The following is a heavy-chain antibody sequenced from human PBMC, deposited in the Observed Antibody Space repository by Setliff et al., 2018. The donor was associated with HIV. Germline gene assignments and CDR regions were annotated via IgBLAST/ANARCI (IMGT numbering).Heavy chain of an antibody. CDR1: GYTFDIYY. CDR2: IIPLFNTS. J-gene: IGHJ6*03. CDR3: ASPRSAGTYQGAFYYFLHV. Sequence: SVKVSCKTSGYTFDIYYIHWVRQAPGQGLEWMGGIIPLFNTSNYAQKLQGRVTITADESTSTAYMELSDLQSEDTAVYYCASPRSAGTYQGAFYYFLHVWGKGTTVTVSS. V-gene: IGHV1-69*13. D-gene: IGHD1-26*01.